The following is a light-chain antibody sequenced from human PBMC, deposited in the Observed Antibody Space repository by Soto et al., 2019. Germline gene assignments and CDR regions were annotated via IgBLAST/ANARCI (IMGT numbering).Light chain of an antibody. CDR2: EVS. CDR1: SRDVGGYNY. Sequence: QSALTQPASVSGPPGQSITISCTGTSRDVGGYNYVSWYQQHPGKAPKLMIYEVSNRPSGVSNRFSGSKSGNTASLTISGLQAEDEADYYCSSYTSSSTRVFGTGTKVTVL. J-gene: IGLJ1*01. V-gene: IGLV2-14*01. CDR3: SSYTSSSTRV.